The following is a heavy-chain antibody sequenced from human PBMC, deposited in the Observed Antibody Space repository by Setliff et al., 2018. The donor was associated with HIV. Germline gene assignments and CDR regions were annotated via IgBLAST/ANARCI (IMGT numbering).Heavy chain of an antibody. Sequence: SETLSLTCAVSGYSISSGYYWAWIRQSPGKGLDWIGSIHHSGTTYYNPSLKSRVTVSVDTTTNQVSLQVNSVTAVDTAVYYCARVPHRVVGTTTLLYHFDYWGLGTLVTVSS. J-gene: IGHJ4*02. CDR3: ARVPHRVVGTTTLLYHFDY. CDR2: IHHSGTT. D-gene: IGHD1-26*01. V-gene: IGHV4-38-2*01. CDR1: GYSISSGYY.